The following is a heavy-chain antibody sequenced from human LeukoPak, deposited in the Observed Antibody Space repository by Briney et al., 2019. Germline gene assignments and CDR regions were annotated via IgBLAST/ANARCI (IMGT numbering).Heavy chain of an antibody. CDR1: NGSFSTYY. CDR2: IYYSGST. Sequence: SETLSLTCSVSNGSFSTYYWSWIRQPPGKGLEWIGYIYYSGSTNYNPSLKSRVTISVDTSKNQFSLKLSSVTAADTAVYYCARFHYYDSSGFDYWGQGTLVTVSS. J-gene: IGHJ4*02. CDR3: ARFHYYDSSGFDY. D-gene: IGHD3-22*01. V-gene: IGHV4-59*01.